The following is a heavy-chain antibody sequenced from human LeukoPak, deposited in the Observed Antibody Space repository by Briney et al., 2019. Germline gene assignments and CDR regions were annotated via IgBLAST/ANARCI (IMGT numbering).Heavy chain of an antibody. J-gene: IGHJ4*02. Sequence: GGSLRLSCAASGFTFSSYWMHWVRQAPGKGLVWVSRINSDGSSTSYADSVKGRFTISRDNAKNSLYLQMNSLRAEDTAVYYCARVTRYFDWLYFDYWGQGTLVTVSS. CDR2: INSDGSST. CDR3: ARVTRYFDWLYFDY. D-gene: IGHD3-9*01. V-gene: IGHV3-74*01. CDR1: GFTFSSYW.